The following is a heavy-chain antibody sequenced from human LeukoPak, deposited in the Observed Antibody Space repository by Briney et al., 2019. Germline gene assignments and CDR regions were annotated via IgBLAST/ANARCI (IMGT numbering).Heavy chain of an antibody. CDR2: ISSTGIAT. CDR1: GFTFSSYA. D-gene: IGHD6-19*01. V-gene: IGHV3-23*01. CDR3: AKSRGIYDNSGWRTFDY. J-gene: IGHJ4*02. Sequence: GGSLRLSCATSGFTFSSYAMSWVRQAPGKGLEWVSAISSTGIATYYADSVKGRFTFSRDNSKNTLYLQMNSLRAEDTAVYYCAKSRGIYDNSGWRTFDYWGQGTLVTVSS.